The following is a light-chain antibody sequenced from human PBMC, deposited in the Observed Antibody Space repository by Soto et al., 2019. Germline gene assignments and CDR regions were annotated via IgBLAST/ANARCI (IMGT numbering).Light chain of an antibody. CDR3: NSYTSTNTWV. CDR1: SRDVGYYNF. J-gene: IGLJ3*02. Sequence: QSALTQPASVSGSPGQSITISCTGTSRDVGYYNFVSWYQQHPGKVPKLMIYEVSNRPSGVSARFSGSKSGNTASLTISGLQAEDEADYYCNSYTSTNTWVFGGGTKLTVL. CDR2: EVS. V-gene: IGLV2-14*01.